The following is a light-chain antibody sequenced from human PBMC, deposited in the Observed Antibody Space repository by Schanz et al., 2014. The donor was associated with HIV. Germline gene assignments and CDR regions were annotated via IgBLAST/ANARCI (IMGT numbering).Light chain of an antibody. V-gene: IGLV1-44*01. CDR1: TSNVGSRS. Sequence: QSVLTQPPSASGTPGQRVTISCSGSTSNVGSRSVDWYQQFPGAAPKLLIYNTHLRPSGVTDRFSGSKSGNTASLTVSGLQAEDEANYYCTSYASTSTVVFGGGTKLTVL. J-gene: IGLJ2*01. CDR3: TSYASTSTVV. CDR2: NTH.